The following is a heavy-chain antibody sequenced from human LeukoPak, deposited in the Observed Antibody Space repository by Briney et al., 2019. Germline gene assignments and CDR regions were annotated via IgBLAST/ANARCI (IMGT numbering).Heavy chain of an antibody. CDR2: LSGSGSNT. D-gene: IGHD1-26*01. Sequence: GGSLGLSCAASGFTFSSYGMSWVRQAPGKGLEWASGLSGSGSNTYYADSVKGRFTISRDNSKNTLYLQMNGLRAEDTAIYYCARAVYTGGYGGFYFDYWGQGTLVAVSS. CDR3: ARAVYTGGYGGFYFDY. CDR1: GFTFSSYG. V-gene: IGHV3-23*01. J-gene: IGHJ4*02.